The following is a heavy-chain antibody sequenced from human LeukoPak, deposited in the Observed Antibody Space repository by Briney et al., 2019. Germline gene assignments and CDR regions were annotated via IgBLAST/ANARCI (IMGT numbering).Heavy chain of an antibody. D-gene: IGHD3-22*01. CDR2: INPNSGGT. CDR1: GYTFTGYY. Sequence: ASVKVSCKASGYTFTGYYMHGVRQAPGQGLAWMGLINPNSGGTHYAQKFQGRVTMTRDTSISTAYMELSRLRSDDTAVYYCARYRNYYDSSGYYYVEHFQHWGQGTLVTVSS. J-gene: IGHJ1*01. CDR3: ARYRNYYDSSGYYYVEHFQH. V-gene: IGHV1-2*02.